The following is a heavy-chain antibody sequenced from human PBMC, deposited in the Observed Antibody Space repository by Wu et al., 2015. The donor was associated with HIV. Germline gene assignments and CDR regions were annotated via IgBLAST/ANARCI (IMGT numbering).Heavy chain of an antibody. CDR2: INPNSGGT. V-gene: IGHV1-2*02. CDR3: AREYYYDSGSAGGYYYYGMDV. CDR1: GYTFTGYY. D-gene: IGHD3-22*01. Sequence: QVQLVQSGAEVKKPGASVKVSCKASGYTFTGYYMHWVRQAPGQGLEWMGWINPNSGGTNYAQKFQGRVTMTRDTSISTAYMELSRLRSDDTAVYYCAREYYYDSGSAGGYYYYGMDVWDQGP. J-gene: IGHJ6*02.